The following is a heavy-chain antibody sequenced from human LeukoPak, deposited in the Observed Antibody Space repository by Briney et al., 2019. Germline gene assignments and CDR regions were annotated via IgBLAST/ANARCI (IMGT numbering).Heavy chain of an antibody. D-gene: IGHD2-21*01. Sequence: GGSLRLSCAASGFTFSDYYMNWIRQAPGKGLEWVSYISGSGTTKYYADSVKGRFTISRDNSKNTLYLQMNSLRAEDTAVYYCAKGFKVNYYYYYMDVWGKGTTVTISS. CDR2: ISGSGTTK. CDR1: GFTFSDYY. CDR3: AKGFKVNYYYYYMDV. V-gene: IGHV3-11*04. J-gene: IGHJ6*03.